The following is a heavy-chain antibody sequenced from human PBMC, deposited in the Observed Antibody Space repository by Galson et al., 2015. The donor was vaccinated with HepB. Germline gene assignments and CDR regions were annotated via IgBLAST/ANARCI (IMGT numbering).Heavy chain of an antibody. D-gene: IGHD3-10*01. CDR1: GFTFSSYS. J-gene: IGHJ3*02. Sequence: SLRLSCAASGFTFSSYSMNWVRQAPGKGLEWVSYISSSSSTIYYADSVKGRFTISRDNAKNSLYLQMNSLRAVDTAVYYCATGSFAYYYGSGSKGAFDIWGQGTMVTVSS. V-gene: IGHV3-48*01. CDR3: ATGSFAYYYGSGSKGAFDI. CDR2: ISSSSSTI.